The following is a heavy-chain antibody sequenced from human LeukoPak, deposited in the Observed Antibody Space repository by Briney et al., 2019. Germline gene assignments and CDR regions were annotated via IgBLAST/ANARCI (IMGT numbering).Heavy chain of an antibody. CDR2: IYAGDSDT. CDR3: ARSTGSPWAFDI. Sequence: GESLKISCQGSGYSFTRHWIGWVRQMSGKGLELMGIIYAGDSDTRYSPSFQGQATISVDKSISTAYLHWSSLKGSDTAIYYCARSTGSPWAFDIWGQGTMVTVSS. V-gene: IGHV5-51*01. D-gene: IGHD1-26*01. CDR1: GYSFTRHW. J-gene: IGHJ3*02.